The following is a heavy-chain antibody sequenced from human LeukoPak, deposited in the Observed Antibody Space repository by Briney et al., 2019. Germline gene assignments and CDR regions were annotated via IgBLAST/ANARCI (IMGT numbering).Heavy chain of an antibody. D-gene: IGHD1-14*01. V-gene: IGHV4-59*07. CDR3: ARIAPGMSFDY. Sequence: SDTLSLTCTGSGGSINNYYWTWIRQPPGKGLEWIGYIYYTGSANYNSSLQSRVTISVDTSNNHFSLKLNSVTAADSAVYYCARIAPGMSFDYWGQGTLVTVSS. CDR2: IYYTGSA. CDR1: GGSINNYY. J-gene: IGHJ4*02.